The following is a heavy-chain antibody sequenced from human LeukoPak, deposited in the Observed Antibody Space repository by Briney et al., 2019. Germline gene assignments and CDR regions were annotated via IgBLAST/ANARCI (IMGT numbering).Heavy chain of an antibody. V-gene: IGHV3-66*04. Sequence: PGGSLRLSCAASGFTVSSNYMSWVRQAPGKGLEWVSVIYSGGTTYYADSVKGRFTISRDNSKNTLHLQMNSLRAEDTAVYYCARPLRGPSDYWGQGTLVTVSS. D-gene: IGHD3-10*01. CDR1: GFTVSSNY. J-gene: IGHJ4*02. CDR2: IYSGGTT. CDR3: ARPLRGPSDY.